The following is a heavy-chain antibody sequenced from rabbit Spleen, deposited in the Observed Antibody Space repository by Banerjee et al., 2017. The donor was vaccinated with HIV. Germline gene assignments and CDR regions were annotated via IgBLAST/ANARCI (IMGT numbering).Heavy chain of an antibody. Sequence: QSLEESGGDLVKPGASLTLTCKASGIDFSSYYYMCWVRQAPGKGLELIACIYGATGSSAWYANWAKGRFTISKTSSTTVTLQMTSLTAADTATYFCARGGSGYGRGDLWGQGTLVTVS. CDR3: ARGGSGYGRGDL. V-gene: IGHV1S40*01. CDR1: GIDFSSYYY. CDR2: IYGATGSSA. D-gene: IGHD1-1*01. J-gene: IGHJ4*01.